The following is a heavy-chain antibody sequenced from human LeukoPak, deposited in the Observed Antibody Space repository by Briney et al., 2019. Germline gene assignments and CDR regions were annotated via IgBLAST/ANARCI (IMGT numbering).Heavy chain of an antibody. J-gene: IGHJ4*02. CDR2: LYSGGDT. Sequence: GGSLRLSCADSGFSVNGHYMSWVRQAPGKGLEWVSVLYSGGDTYYADSVKGRFTISRDTSKNTLYLQMNGLRAEDTAVYYCARGNTGYSSAWGRDFGYWGQGTLVTVSS. CDR1: GFSVNGHY. V-gene: IGHV3-66*01. CDR3: ARGNTGYSSAWGRDFGY. D-gene: IGHD6-19*01.